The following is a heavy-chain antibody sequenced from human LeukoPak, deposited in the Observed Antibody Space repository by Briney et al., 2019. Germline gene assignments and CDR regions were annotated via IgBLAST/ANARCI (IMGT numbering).Heavy chain of an antibody. CDR3: ARGGSGATFDI. J-gene: IGHJ3*02. V-gene: IGHV1-3*04. CDR2: INTDNGNT. CDR1: GYTFTRYT. Sequence: ASVKVSCKTSGYTFTRYTIHWMRQAPGQGLEWMGWINTDNGNTKYPQQFQRRVTSIRDTSANTVYMELSSLRSEDTATYYCARGGSGATFDIWGQGTMVTVSS. D-gene: IGHD1-26*01.